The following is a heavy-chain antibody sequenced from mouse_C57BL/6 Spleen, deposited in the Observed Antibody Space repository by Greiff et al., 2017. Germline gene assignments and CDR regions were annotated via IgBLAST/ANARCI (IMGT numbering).Heavy chain of an antibody. J-gene: IGHJ2*01. CDR3: ARDAYYGNSLDY. Sequence: QVQLQQPGAELVKPGASVKLSCKASGYTFTSYWMHWVKQRPGQGLEWIGMIHPNSGSTNYNEKFKSKATLTVDKSSSTAYMQLSSLTSEDSAVYYCARDAYYGNSLDYWGQGTTLTVSS. D-gene: IGHD2-10*01. CDR1: GYTFTSYW. V-gene: IGHV1-64*01. CDR2: IHPNSGST.